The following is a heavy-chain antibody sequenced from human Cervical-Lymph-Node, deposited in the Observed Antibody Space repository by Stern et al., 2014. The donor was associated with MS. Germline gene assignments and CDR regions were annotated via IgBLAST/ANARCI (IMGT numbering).Heavy chain of an antibody. CDR1: GGTSNSHG. CDR3: ARRGSARRGSGWLDP. Sequence: VQLGQSGAEVKKPWSSVKVSCKASGGTSNSHGISWVRQAPGQGLEWMGGLIPVLSTIDYAQKFQGRVTITADESTSTTYMELSSLRSEDTAVYYCARRGSARRGSGWLDPWGQGTLVTVSS. V-gene: IGHV1-69*01. D-gene: IGHD3-10*01. J-gene: IGHJ5*02. CDR2: LIPVLSTI.